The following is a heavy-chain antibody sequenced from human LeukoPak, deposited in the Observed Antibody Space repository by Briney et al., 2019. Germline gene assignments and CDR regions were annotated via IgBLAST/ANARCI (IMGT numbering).Heavy chain of an antibody. CDR2: IYYSGST. CDR1: GGSISSYC. CDR3: ARHGMSGYYYTYFDY. J-gene: IGHJ4*02. Sequence: SETLSLTCTVSGGSISSYCWSWIRQPPGKGLEWIGYIYYSGSTNYNPSLKSRVTISVDTSKNQFSLKLSSVTAADTAVYYCARHGMSGYYYTYFDYWGQGTLVTVSS. V-gene: IGHV4-59*08. D-gene: IGHD3-22*01.